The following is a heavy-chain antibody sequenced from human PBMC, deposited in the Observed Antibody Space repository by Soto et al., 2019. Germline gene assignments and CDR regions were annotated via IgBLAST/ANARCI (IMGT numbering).Heavy chain of an antibody. D-gene: IGHD6-13*01. CDR2: TYYRSKWYH. J-gene: IGHJ4*02. CDR1: GDHVSSNRAT. CDR3: GRLVGNSWIDY. Sequence: PSQTLSLTCAISGDHVSSNRATWNWFRQSPSRGLEWLGRTYYRSKWYHDYAVSLNGRGTINPDTSQNQFSLHLTSVTPEDTAVYYCGRLVGNSWIDYWGQGTLVTVSS. V-gene: IGHV6-1*01.